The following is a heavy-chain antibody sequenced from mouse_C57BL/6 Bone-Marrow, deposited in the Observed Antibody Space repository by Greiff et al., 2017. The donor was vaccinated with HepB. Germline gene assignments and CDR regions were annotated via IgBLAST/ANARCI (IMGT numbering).Heavy chain of an antibody. Sequence: EVKLMESGGGLVKPGGSLKLSCAASGFTFSDYGMHWVRQAPEKGLEWVAYISSGSSTIYYADTVKGRFTISRDNAKNTLFLQMTSLRSEDTAMYYCARRLYDYDEGYFDVWGTGTTVTVSS. CDR1: GFTFSDYG. CDR3: ARRLYDYDEGYFDV. J-gene: IGHJ1*03. D-gene: IGHD2-4*01. CDR2: ISSGSSTI. V-gene: IGHV5-17*01.